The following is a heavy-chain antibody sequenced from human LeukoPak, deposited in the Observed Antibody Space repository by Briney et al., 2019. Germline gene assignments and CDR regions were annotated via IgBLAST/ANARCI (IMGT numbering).Heavy chain of an antibody. CDR2: IYYSGST. J-gene: IGHJ4*02. CDR1: GGSISNYY. D-gene: IGHD6-13*01. V-gene: IGHV4-39*01. Sequence: SETLSLTCTVAGGSISNYYWGWIRQPPGKGLEWIGNIYYSGSTYYNPSLKSRVTISADTSKNQFSLKLSSVTASDTAVYYCAKVNAAAAGTPLDWGQGTLVTVSS. CDR3: AKVNAAAAGTPLD.